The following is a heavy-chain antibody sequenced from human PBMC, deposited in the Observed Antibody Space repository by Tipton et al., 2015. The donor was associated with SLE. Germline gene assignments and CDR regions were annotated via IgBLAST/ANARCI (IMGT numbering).Heavy chain of an antibody. CDR3: ARDYRSRTADY. V-gene: IGHV3-7*01. Sequence: GSLRLSCAASGFTFSTYWMSWVRQAPGKGPEWVGNIKEGGSERYYVDSVRGRFTISRDNAKNSLYLQMNSLRAEDTAVYYCARDYRSRTADYWGLGTLVTVSS. J-gene: IGHJ4*02. CDR2: IKEGGSER. CDR1: GFTFSTYW. D-gene: IGHD1-14*01.